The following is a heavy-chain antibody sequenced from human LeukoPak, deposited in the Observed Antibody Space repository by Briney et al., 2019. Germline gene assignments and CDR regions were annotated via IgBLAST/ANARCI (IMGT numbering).Heavy chain of an antibody. J-gene: IGHJ4*02. Sequence: LRLSCAASGFTFSSYAMSWVRQAPGKGLEWIGYIYYSGSTYYNPSLKSRVTISVDTSKNQFSLKLSSVTAADTAVYYCARVCRGGDCYRFDYWGQGTLVTVSS. D-gene: IGHD2-21*02. V-gene: IGHV4-30-4*07. CDR1: GFTFSSYA. CDR3: ARVCRGGDCYRFDY. CDR2: IYYSGST.